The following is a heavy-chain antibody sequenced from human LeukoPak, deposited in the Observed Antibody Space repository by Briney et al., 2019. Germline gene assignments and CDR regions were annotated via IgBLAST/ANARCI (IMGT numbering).Heavy chain of an antibody. CDR1: GYSINSAYY. CDR2: IYHTGST. CDR3: ARLSKGRYFDYIFDH. Sequence: SETLSLTCAVFGYSINSAYYWGWIRQPPGKGLEWIGSIYHTGSTYYNPSLRSRVTMSVDTSKNQFSLKMSSVTAADTAVYYCARLSKGRYFDYIFDHWGQGTVVTVSS. J-gene: IGHJ4*02. V-gene: IGHV4-38-2*01. D-gene: IGHD3-9*01.